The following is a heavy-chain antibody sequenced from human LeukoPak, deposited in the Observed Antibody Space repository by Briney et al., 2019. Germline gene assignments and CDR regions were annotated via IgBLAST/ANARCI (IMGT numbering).Heavy chain of an antibody. CDR2: IYPGDSDT. J-gene: IGHJ4*02. CDR1: GYSFTSYW. D-gene: IGHD3-16*01. V-gene: IGHV5-51*01. CDR3: ASEERRGMITFGGALY. Sequence: GESLKISCKGSGYSFTSYWIGWVRQMPGKGLEWMRIIYPGDSDTRYSPSFQGQVTISADKSISTAYLQWSSLKASDTAMYYCASEERRGMITFGGALYWGQGTLVTVSS.